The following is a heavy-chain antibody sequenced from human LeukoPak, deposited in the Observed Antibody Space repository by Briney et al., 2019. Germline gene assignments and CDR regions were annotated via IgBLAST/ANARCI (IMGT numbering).Heavy chain of an antibody. D-gene: IGHD3-22*01. V-gene: IGHV3-7*02. CDR3: ARGGYYYDSSGYYLLPPFDY. Sequence: GESLKISCKGSGYSFTSYWIGWVRQMPGKGLEWVANIKQDGSEKYYVDSVKGRFTISRDNAKNSLYLQMNSLRAEDTAVYYCARGGYYYDSSGYYLLPPFDYWGQGTLVTVSS. J-gene: IGHJ4*02. CDR2: IKQDGSEK. CDR1: GYSFTSYW.